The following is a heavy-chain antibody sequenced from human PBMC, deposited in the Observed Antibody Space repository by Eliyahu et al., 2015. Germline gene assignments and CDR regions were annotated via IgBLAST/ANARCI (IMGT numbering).Heavy chain of an antibody. Sequence: EVKKPGSSVKVSCKASGGTFSSYAISWVRQAPGQGLEWMGGIIPIFGTANYAQKFQGRVTITADESTSTAYMELSSLRSEDTAVYYCARERGCSGGSCYSVAPGAFDIWGQGTMVTVSS. V-gene: IGHV1-69*01. CDR3: ARERGCSGGSCYSVAPGAFDI. J-gene: IGHJ3*02. CDR1: GGTFSSYA. CDR2: IIPIFGTA. D-gene: IGHD2-15*01.